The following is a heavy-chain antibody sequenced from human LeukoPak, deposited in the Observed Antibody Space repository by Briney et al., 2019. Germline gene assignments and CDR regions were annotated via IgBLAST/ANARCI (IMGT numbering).Heavy chain of an antibody. V-gene: IGHV3-74*01. CDR3: ARVYSSSFVFDY. Sequence: GGSLRLSCVASGFTFSSYWMHWVRQTPGTGLVWVSRIISDGSTTNYADSVKGRFTISRDNAKNTLYLQMNSLRVEDTAMYYCARVYSSSFVFDYWGQGTLVTVSS. CDR2: IISDGSTT. J-gene: IGHJ4*02. CDR1: GFTFSSYW. D-gene: IGHD6-6*01.